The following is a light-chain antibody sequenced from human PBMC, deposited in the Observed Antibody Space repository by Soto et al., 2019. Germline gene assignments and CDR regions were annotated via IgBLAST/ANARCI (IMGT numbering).Light chain of an antibody. CDR1: QSISSY. Sequence: DIQKTQSPSSLSASVGDRITITCRASQSISSYLNWYQQKPGKAPNLLIYAASSLQSGVPSRFSGSGSGTDFTLTISSLQPEDFTTYYSQLSYSTVRTFCQGTKVDI. CDR3: QLSYSTVRT. CDR2: AAS. V-gene: IGKV1-39*01. J-gene: IGKJ1*01.